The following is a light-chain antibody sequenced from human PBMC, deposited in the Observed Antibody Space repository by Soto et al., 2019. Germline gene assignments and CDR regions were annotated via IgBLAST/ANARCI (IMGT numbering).Light chain of an antibody. CDR1: QSVRSN. J-gene: IGKJ1*01. CDR2: GAS. V-gene: IGKV3-15*01. CDR3: QQYDNWPLT. Sequence: EIVMTQSPATLSVSLGERVTLSCRASQSVRSNLAWYQQKPGQAPRLLIYGASTRASGIPARFSGSGSGTEFTLTISRLQSEDFALYYCQQYDNWPLTFGQGTKVEIK.